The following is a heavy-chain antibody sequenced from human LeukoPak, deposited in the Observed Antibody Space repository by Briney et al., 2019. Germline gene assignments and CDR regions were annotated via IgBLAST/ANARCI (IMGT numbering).Heavy chain of an antibody. V-gene: IGHV3-48*01. Sequence: GGSLRLSCAASGFTFSSYSMNWVRQAPGKGLEWVSYISSSSSTIYYADSVKGRFTISRDNAKNSLYLQMNSLRAEDTAVYYCARGSRFGVVGRDAFDIWGQGTVVTVSS. J-gene: IGHJ3*02. CDR2: ISSSSSTI. CDR1: GFTFSSYS. CDR3: ARGSRFGVVGRDAFDI. D-gene: IGHD3-3*01.